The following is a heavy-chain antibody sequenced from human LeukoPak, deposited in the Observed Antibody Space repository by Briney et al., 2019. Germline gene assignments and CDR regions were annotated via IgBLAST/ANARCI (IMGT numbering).Heavy chain of an antibody. CDR3: AREYCSSTSCYFYSGRYNWFDP. D-gene: IGHD2-2*01. CDR2: INPNSGGT. CDR1: GYTFTGYY. Sequence: ASAKVSCKASGYTFTGYYMHWVRQAPGQGLEWMGWINPNSGGTNYAQKFQGRVTMTRDTSISTAYMELSRLRSDDTAVYYCAREYCSSTSCYFYSGRYNWFDPWGQGTLVTVSS. J-gene: IGHJ5*02. V-gene: IGHV1-2*02.